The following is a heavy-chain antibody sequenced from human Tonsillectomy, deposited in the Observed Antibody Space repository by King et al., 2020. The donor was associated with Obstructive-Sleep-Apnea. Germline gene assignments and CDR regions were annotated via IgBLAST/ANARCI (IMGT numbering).Heavy chain of an antibody. J-gene: IGHJ4*02. CDR2: ISPNSGAT. CDR3: ARDMSAYDSTSPAY. CDR1: GYTFTGYY. D-gene: IGHD3-10*01. V-gene: IGHV1-2*02. Sequence: QLVQSGAEVKKPGASVKVSCKASGYTFTGYYIHWVRRAPGQGLEWMGWISPNSGATTYAQKFQDRVTMTRDTSIRTAYMDLSRLRSDDTAIYYCARDMSAYDSTSPAYWGQGTLVTVSS.